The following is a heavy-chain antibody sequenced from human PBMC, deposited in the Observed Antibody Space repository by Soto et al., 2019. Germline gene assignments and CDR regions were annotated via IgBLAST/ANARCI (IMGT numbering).Heavy chain of an antibody. D-gene: IGHD3-16*02. Sequence: ASVTVSGTGATHTITTYYIHSGRPAPGHVLEWMGIINPNGGSTRFAQTFQGRITMTTDTSTSTVYMELRSLRSEDTAVYYCARSAGGVFGIIIEGSNWLALWGQGSLVTVSS. J-gene: IGHJ5*02. CDR3: ARSAGGVFGIIIEGSNWLAL. V-gene: IGHV1-46*01. CDR1: THTITTYY. CDR2: INPNGGST.